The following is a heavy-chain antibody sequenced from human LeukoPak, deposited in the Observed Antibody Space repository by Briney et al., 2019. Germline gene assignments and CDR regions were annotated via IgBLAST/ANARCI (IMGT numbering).Heavy chain of an antibody. D-gene: IGHD3-10*01. J-gene: IGHJ4*02. Sequence: GGSLRLSCAASGFTFSSYWMHWVRQAPGKGLVWVSRINSDGSSTSYADSVKGRFTIPRDNAKNTLYLQMNSLRAEDTAVYYCARDIRWFGTFDYWGQGTLVTVSS. CDR1: GFTFSSYW. CDR3: ARDIRWFGTFDY. V-gene: IGHV3-74*01. CDR2: INSDGSST.